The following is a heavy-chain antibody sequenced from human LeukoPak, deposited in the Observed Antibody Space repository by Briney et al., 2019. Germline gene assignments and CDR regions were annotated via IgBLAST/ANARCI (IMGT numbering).Heavy chain of an antibody. Sequence: PSEPLPLPLRVSGGSISTYYWSWSRQPPGKGLEYIGYIYYSGSTNYNPSLKSRVTMSLYTSKNQFSLKLSSVTAADTAVYYCAREEVPHGFDIWGQGTMVTVSS. CDR3: AREEVPHGFDI. J-gene: IGHJ3*02. V-gene: IGHV4-59*01. CDR1: GGSISTYY. CDR2: IYYSGST.